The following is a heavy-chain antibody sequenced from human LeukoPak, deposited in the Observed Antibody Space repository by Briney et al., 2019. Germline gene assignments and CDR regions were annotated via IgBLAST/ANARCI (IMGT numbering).Heavy chain of an antibody. V-gene: IGHV3-23*01. CDR1: GFTFSSYA. J-gene: IGHJ4*02. Sequence: GGSLRLSCAASGFTFSSYAMSWVRQAPGKGLEWVSAISGSGGSTYYADSVKGRFTISRDNSKNTLYLQMNSLRAEDTTVYYCAKDPGVLLWFGELDYWGQGTLVTVSS. CDR3: AKDPGVLLWFGELDY. CDR2: ISGSGGST. D-gene: IGHD3-10*01.